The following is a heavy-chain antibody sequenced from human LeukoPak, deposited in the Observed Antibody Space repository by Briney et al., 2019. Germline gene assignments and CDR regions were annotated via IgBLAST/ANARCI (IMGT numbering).Heavy chain of an antibody. V-gene: IGHV3-30*18. CDR1: GFTFSSYG. D-gene: IGHD4/OR15-4a*01. CDR2: ISYDGSNK. Sequence: SGGSLRLSCAASGFTFSSYGMHWVRQAPGEGLEWVAVISYDGSNKYYADSVKGRFTISGDNSKNTLYLQMNSLRAEDTAVYYCAKPVPGEGWTMDYWGQGTLVTVSS. CDR3: AKPVPGEGWTMDY. J-gene: IGHJ4*02.